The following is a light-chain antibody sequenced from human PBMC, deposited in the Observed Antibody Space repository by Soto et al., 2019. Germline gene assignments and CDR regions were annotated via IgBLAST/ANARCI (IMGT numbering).Light chain of an antibody. CDR1: QGISSY. J-gene: IGKJ5*01. Sequence: AIRMTQSPSSLSASTGDRVTITCRASQGISSYLAWYQQKPGKAPKLLIYSASTLQSGVPARFSGSGSGTDFSLTIICLQSEDFATYNCQQYYSYPITFGQGTRLEIK. CDR3: QQYYSYPIT. V-gene: IGKV1-8*01. CDR2: SAS.